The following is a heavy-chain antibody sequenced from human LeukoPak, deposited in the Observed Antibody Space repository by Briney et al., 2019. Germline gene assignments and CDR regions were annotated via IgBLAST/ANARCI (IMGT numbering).Heavy chain of an antibody. CDR3: ARGSGYYLFYFDY. J-gene: IGHJ4*02. CDR1: GGSISSYY. CDR2: IYYSGST. Sequence: SETLSLTCTVSGGSISSYYWSWIRQPPGKGLEGIGYIYYSGSTNYNPSLKSRVTISVDTSKNQFSLKLSSVTAADTAVYYCARGSGYYLFYFDYWGQGTLVTVSS. D-gene: IGHD3-22*01. V-gene: IGHV4-59*01.